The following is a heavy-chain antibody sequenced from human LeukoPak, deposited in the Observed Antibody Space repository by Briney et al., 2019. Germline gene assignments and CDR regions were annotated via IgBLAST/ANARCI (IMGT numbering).Heavy chain of an antibody. D-gene: IGHD3-22*01. CDR2: IIPIVGTT. CDR1: GGTFISYA. CDR3: ARGGYYYDSSGYSHLPDY. J-gene: IGHJ4*02. Sequence: SVKVSCKASGGTFISYAFSWVRQAPGQGLEWMGGIIPIVGTTNYAQMFQGRVTITADESTSTAYMELSSLRSEDTAVYYCARGGYYYDSSGYSHLPDYWGQGTLVTVSA. V-gene: IGHV1-69*13.